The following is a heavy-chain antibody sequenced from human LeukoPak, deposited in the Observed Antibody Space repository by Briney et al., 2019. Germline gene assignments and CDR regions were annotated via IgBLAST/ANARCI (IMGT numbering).Heavy chain of an antibody. J-gene: IGHJ4*02. V-gene: IGHV1-24*01. CDR2: FDPEDGET. D-gene: IGHD5-12*01. CDR1: GYTLTELS. CDR3: ASGGYSGYASDYFDY. Sequence: ASVKVSCKVSGYTLTELSMHWVRQAPGKGLEWMGGFDPEDGETIYARKFQGRVTMTEDTSTDTAYMELSSLRSEDTAVYYCASGGYSGYASDYFDYWGQGTLVTVSS.